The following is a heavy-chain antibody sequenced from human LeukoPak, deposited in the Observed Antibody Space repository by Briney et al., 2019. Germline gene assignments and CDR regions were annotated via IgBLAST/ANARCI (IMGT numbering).Heavy chain of an antibody. CDR2: IYYSGST. CDR3: ARYGSGSSWFDP. D-gene: IGHD3-10*01. Sequence: PSETLPLTCTVSGGSISSYYWSWIRQPPGKGLEWIGYIYYSGSTNYNPSLKSRVTISVDTSKNQFSLKLSSVTAADTAVYYCARYGSGSSWFDPWGQGTLVTVSS. V-gene: IGHV4-59*08. CDR1: GGSISSYY. J-gene: IGHJ5*02.